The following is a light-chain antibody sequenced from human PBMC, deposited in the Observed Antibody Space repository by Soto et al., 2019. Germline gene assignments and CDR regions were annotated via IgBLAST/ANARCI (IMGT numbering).Light chain of an antibody. V-gene: IGKV1-5*01. CDR1: QRISSW. Sequence: DIQMTQFPSTLSASVGDRVPISCRASQRISSWLAWYQQKTGKAPKLLIYDASSLESGVPSRFSGSGSGTDFTLTISSLQPEDFATYYCQQYNTYRAFGQGTKVDI. CDR3: QQYNTYRA. CDR2: DAS. J-gene: IGKJ1*01.